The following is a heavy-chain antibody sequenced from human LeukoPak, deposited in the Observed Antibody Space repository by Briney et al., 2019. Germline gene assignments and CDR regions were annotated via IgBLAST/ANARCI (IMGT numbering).Heavy chain of an antibody. CDR3: ARGRRGVPYGSGSYYYYYMDV. D-gene: IGHD3-10*01. CDR1: GFTFSNYW. J-gene: IGHJ6*03. V-gene: IGHV3-7*03. CDR2: IKQDRSEK. Sequence: PGGSLRLSCAASGFTFSNYWMSWVRQAPGKGLEWVANIKQDRSEKYYVDSVKGRFTISRDNAKNSLYLQMNSLRAEDTAVYYCARGRRGVPYGSGSYYYYYMDVWGKGTTVTISS.